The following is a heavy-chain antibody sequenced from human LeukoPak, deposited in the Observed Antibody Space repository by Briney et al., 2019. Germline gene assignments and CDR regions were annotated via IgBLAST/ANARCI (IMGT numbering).Heavy chain of an antibody. CDR1: GFTFSTNG. D-gene: IGHD6-13*01. J-gene: IGHJ4*02. V-gene: IGHV3-48*04. CDR3: AREGYSSSWYEDY. CDR2: ISRSITTI. Sequence: PGGSLRLSCVASGFTFSTNGMNWVRQAPGKGLEWVSYISRSITTIYYADSVKGRFTISRDNAKNSLYLQMNSLRAEDTAVYYCAREGYSSSWYEDYWGQGTLATVSS.